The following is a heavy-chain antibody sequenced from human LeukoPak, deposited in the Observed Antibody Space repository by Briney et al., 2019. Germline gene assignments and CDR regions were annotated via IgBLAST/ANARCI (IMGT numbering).Heavy chain of an antibody. J-gene: IGHJ1*01. V-gene: IGHV4-59*01. Sequence: SETLSLTCTVSGGSISGYFWSWIRQPPGKGLEWIGYIYYSGSTNYNPSLKSRVTISVDTSKNQFSLKLSSVTAADTAVYYCARSITSSWYGDFQHWGQGTLVTVSS. D-gene: IGHD6-13*01. CDR2: IYYSGST. CDR3: ARSITSSWYGDFQH. CDR1: GGSISGYF.